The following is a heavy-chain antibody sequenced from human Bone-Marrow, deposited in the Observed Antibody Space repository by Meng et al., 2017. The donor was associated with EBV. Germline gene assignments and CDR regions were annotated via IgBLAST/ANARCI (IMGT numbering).Heavy chain of an antibody. D-gene: IGHD4-17*01. CDR1: GFTFGDHY. Sequence: LVESGGGLVQPGGSLRLSWAAFGFTFGDHYIDWVRQAPGKGLEWVGRSRNRPNSYTTDYAASVKGRFTLSRDDSKSSLYLQMNSLKTEDTAVYYCATLTTVTGNYDYWGQGTLVTVSS. J-gene: IGHJ4*02. CDR3: ATLTTVTGNYDY. CDR2: SRNRPNSYTT. V-gene: IGHV3-72*01.